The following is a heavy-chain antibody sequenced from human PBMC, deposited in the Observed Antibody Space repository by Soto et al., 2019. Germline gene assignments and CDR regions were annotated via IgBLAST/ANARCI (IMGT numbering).Heavy chain of an antibody. J-gene: IGHJ1*01. Sequence: GASVKSCCKTSGYSSNNFGITWVRQSPEQGLEWLGLIIAYNGNTNYAQNLHVRMTLTTDTSTATAYMELRSMRSDDTAVYYCAREVQYDSGGYHELQNWGQGTLVTV. D-gene: IGHD3-22*01. CDR3: AREVQYDSGGYHELQN. CDR1: GYSSNNFG. V-gene: IGHV1-18*01. CDR2: IIAYNGNT.